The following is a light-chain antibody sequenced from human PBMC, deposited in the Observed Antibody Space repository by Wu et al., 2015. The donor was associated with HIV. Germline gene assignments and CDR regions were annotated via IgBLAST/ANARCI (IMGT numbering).Light chain of an antibody. Sequence: DIQMTQSPSSLSASIGDRVSIICQASQDIVNYLNWYQQKPGKAPKLLISAASNLQPGVPSRFSRHGYGTDFTLTISSLQPEDIATYYCQQHDNLPLTFGPGTKVDI. CDR2: AAS. CDR3: QQHDNLPLT. J-gene: IGKJ3*01. CDR1: QDIVNY. V-gene: IGKV1-33*01.